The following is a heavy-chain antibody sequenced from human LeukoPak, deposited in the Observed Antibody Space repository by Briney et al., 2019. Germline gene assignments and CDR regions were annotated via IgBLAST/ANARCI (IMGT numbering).Heavy chain of an antibody. CDR2: IKQDGSEK. Sequence: GRTLRLSCAASGFTFSSYAMHWVRQAPGKGLEWVANIKQDGSEKYYVDPVKGRFTISRDNAKNSLYLQMNSLRAEDTAVYYCARAGRYSYGYFSYFDYWGQGTLVTVSS. CDR3: ARAGRYSYGYFSYFDY. V-gene: IGHV3-7*01. CDR1: GFTFSSYA. J-gene: IGHJ4*02. D-gene: IGHD5-18*01.